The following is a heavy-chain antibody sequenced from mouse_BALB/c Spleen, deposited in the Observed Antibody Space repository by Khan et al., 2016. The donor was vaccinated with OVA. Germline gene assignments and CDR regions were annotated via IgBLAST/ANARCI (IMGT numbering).Heavy chain of an antibody. CDR2: ISPGSGDT. V-gene: IGHV1-77*01. CDR3: ARMNYCCYTFAY. CDR1: GYTFTDYY. D-gene: IGHD1-2*01. Sequence: QVQLQQSGAELARPGASVKLSCKASGYTFTDYYINWVKQRTGQGLEWIGEISPGSGDTYYNERFKGKATLTADTSSSTAYMQLSSLTSDASAVYYCARMNYCCYTFAYWGQGTLVTVSA. J-gene: IGHJ3*01.